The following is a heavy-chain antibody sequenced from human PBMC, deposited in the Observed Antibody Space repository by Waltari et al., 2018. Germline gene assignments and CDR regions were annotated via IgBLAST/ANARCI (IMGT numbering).Heavy chain of an antibody. CDR1: GGSISSYY. J-gene: IGHJ6*02. D-gene: IGHD6-25*01. V-gene: IGHV4-4*07. CDR3: ARDGTVYSSACKTYCYYGMDV. CDR2: IYTSGST. Sequence: QVQLQESGPGLVKPSETLSLTCTVSGGSISSYYWSWIRPPAGKGLEWIGRIYTSGSTNYNPSLKSRVTMSVDTSKNQFSLKLSSVTAADTAVYYCARDGTVYSSACKTYCYYGMDVWGQGTTVTVSS.